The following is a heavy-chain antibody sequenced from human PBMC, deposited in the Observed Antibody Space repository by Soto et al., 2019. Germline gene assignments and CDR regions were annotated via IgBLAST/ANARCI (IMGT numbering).Heavy chain of an antibody. CDR3: AQHDWFDP. Sequence: GGSLRLSCAVSGFTVSSHYMSWVRQAPGKGLEWVSVIYSGGSTYYADSVKGRFTISRDNSKSTLYLQMNSLRAEDSAVYYCAQHDWFDPWGQGTLVTVSS. J-gene: IGHJ5*02. CDR2: IYSGGST. V-gene: IGHV3-66*04. CDR1: GFTVSSHY.